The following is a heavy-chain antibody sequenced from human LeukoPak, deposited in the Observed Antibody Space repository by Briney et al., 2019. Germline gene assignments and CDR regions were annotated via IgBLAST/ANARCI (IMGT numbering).Heavy chain of an antibody. D-gene: IGHD3-22*01. CDR3: ARETTYYYDSKGGYFDY. CDR1: GGSISSSSYY. V-gene: IGHV4-39*07. CDR2: IYYSGST. J-gene: IGHJ4*02. Sequence: SETLSLTCTVSGGSISSSSYYWGWIRQPPGKGLEWIGSIYYSGSTYYNPSLKSRVTISVDTSKNQFSLKLSSVTAADTAVYYCARETTYYYDSKGGYFDYWGQGTLVTVSS.